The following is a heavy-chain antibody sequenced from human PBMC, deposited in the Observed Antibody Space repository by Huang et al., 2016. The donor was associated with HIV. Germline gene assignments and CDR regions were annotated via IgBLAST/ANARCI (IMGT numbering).Heavy chain of an antibody. CDR1: GGSIRSDNYY. Sequence: QLQLQESGPGLVKPSETLSLTCTVSGGSIRSDNYYWGWIRQTPGKGLEWIGSIYYSGSTYYNPSLKSRVTITVDTSKNQFSLKMRSVTAADTAVYYCARLPGSITMIRGVITDPYWGQGTLVTVSS. V-gene: IGHV4-39*01. CDR3: ARLPGSITMIRGVITDPY. D-gene: IGHD3-10*01. CDR2: IYYSGST. J-gene: IGHJ4*02.